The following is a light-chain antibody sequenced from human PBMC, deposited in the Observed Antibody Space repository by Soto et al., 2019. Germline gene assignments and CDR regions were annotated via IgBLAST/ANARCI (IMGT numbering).Light chain of an antibody. CDR2: GAS. Sequence: EIVLTQSPGTLPLSPGGRATLSCMASQSVGSTYLAWYQQKPGQAPRLLIYGASTRATGLPDRLSGNGSGTDFTLTISRLEPEDFAVYYCQQFGSSPYTFGQGTKLAIK. V-gene: IGKV3-20*01. CDR1: QSVGSTY. J-gene: IGKJ2*01. CDR3: QQFGSSPYT.